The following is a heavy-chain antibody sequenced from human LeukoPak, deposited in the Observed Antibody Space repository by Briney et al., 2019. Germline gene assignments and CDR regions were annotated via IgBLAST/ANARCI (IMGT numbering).Heavy chain of an antibody. Sequence: PGGSLRLSCAASGFTFSSYAMSWVRQAPGKGLEWVSAISGSGGSTYYADSVKGRFTISGDNSKNTLYLQMNSLRAEDTAVYYCAKARAVAITQSDNWGQGTLVTVSS. CDR1: GFTFSSYA. J-gene: IGHJ4*02. CDR2: ISGSGGST. D-gene: IGHD3-22*01. V-gene: IGHV3-23*01. CDR3: AKARAVAITQSDN.